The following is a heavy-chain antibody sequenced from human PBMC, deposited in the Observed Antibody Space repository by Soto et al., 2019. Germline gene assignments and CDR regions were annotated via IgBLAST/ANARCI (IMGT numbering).Heavy chain of an antibody. J-gene: IGHJ6*02. CDR2: IRSKANSYAT. CDR1: GLTFSGSA. Sequence: EVQLVESGGGLVQPGGSLKLSCAASGLTFSGSAIHWVRQASGKGLEWVGRIRSKANSYATAYAASVKGRFTISRDDSKNTAYLQMNSLKTEDTAVYYYTRISGYLYNYYGMDVWGQGTTVTVSS. CDR3: TRISGYLYNYYGMDV. D-gene: IGHD5-12*01. V-gene: IGHV3-73*02.